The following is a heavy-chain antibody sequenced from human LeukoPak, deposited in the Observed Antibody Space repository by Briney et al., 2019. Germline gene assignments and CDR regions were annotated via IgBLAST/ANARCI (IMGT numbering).Heavy chain of an antibody. CDR1: GYSFTIYW. D-gene: IGHD3-10*01. CDR3: ARHMGSYYTQPLYYFDY. Sequence: GQSLKISSKGSGYSFTIYWIAWVRQMPGKGLEWMGINYPGDSDTRYSPSFQGQVTISSDKSISTAYLQWSSLKASDTAMCYCARHMGSYYTQPLYYFDYWGQGTLVTVSS. J-gene: IGHJ4*02. V-gene: IGHV5-51*01. CDR2: NYPGDSDT.